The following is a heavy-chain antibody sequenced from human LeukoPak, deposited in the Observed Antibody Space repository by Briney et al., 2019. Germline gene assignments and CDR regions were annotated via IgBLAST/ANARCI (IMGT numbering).Heavy chain of an antibody. Sequence: GGSLRLSCAASGFTFTNFWMSWVRQAPGKGLELVANIKQDRSEKYYVDSVKGRFTISRDNSKNTLYLQMNSLRAEDTAVYYCAKDRRDSGSYYNYWGQGTLVTVSS. V-gene: IGHV3-7*03. CDR1: GFTFTNFW. D-gene: IGHD1-26*01. CDR3: AKDRRDSGSYYNY. J-gene: IGHJ4*02. CDR2: IKQDRSEK.